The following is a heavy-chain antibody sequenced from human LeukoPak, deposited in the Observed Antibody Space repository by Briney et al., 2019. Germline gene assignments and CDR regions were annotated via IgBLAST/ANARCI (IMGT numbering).Heavy chain of an antibody. CDR1: GYTFTSYG. V-gene: IGHV1-18*01. J-gene: IGHJ6*02. CDR3: ARDGYCSGGSCYFEYYYYGMDV. D-gene: IGHD2-15*01. CDR2: ISAYNGNT. Sequence: ASVKVSCKASGYTFTSYGISWVRQAPGQGLEWMGWISAYNGNTNYAQKLQGRVTMTTDTSTSTAYMELRSLRSGDTAVYYCARDGYCSGGSCYFEYYYYGMDVWGQGTTVTVSS.